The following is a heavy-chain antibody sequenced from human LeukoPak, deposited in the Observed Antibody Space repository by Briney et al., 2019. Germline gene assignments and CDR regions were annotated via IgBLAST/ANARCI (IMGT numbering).Heavy chain of an antibody. CDR3: AKGNYGEKIDY. D-gene: IGHD4-17*01. V-gene: IGHV3-23*01. CDR2: ISASGGAT. Sequence: PGRSLRLSCAASGFTFSTYAMHWVRQAPGKGLEWVSGISASGGATYYADSVKGRFTISRDNSKNTLYLQMNSLKAEDAALYYCAKGNYGEKIDYWGPGTLVTVSS. J-gene: IGHJ4*02. CDR1: GFTFSTYA.